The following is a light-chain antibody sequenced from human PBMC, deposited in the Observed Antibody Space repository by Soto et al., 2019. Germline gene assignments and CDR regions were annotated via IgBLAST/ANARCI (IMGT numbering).Light chain of an antibody. J-gene: IGLJ3*02. CDR2: DNN. V-gene: IGLV1-51*01. CDR1: SSNIENNY. CDR3: GTWDSGLSAVV. Sequence: QSVLTQPPSVSAAPGQKVTISCSGSSSNIENNYVSWYQQLPGTAPKLLIYDNNRRPSGIRDRFSGSRSGTSATLDITGLQTGDEADYYCGTWDSGLSAVVFGGGTKVTVL.